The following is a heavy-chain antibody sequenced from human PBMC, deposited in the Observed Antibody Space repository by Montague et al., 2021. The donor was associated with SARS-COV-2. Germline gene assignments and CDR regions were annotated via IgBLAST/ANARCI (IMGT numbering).Heavy chain of an antibody. CDR2: IYNSGST. J-gene: IGHJ3*02. CDR3: ARVGRGSSWYEVAFDI. CDR1: GGSISRYS. D-gene: IGHD6-13*01. Sequence: SDTLSLTCTVSGGSISRYSWTWIRQPPGKGLEWIGYIYNSGSTNXNPSLTSRVTISVDTSKNQFSLKLSSVAAADTAVYYCARVGRGSSWYEVAFDIWGQGTMVTVSS. V-gene: IGHV4-59*07.